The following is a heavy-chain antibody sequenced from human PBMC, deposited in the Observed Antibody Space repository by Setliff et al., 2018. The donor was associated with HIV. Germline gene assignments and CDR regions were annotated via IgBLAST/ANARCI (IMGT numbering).Heavy chain of an antibody. CDR1: GYTFTNYD. Sequence: ASVKVSCKASGYTFTNYDINWVRQAPGQGLEWMGWMNPNSGNTGYAQKFQGRVTLTRNTSIRTAYMELSSLRSEDTAVYYCARGHLDYNFWDEVLGNWFDPWGQGTLVTVSS. J-gene: IGHJ5*02. CDR3: ARGHLDYNFWDEVLGNWFDP. CDR2: MNPNSGNT. D-gene: IGHD3-3*01. V-gene: IGHV1-8*02.